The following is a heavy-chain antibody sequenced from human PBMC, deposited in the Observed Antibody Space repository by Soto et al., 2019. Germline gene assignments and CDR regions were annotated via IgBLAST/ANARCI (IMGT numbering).Heavy chain of an antibody. CDR3: ARYTITNCLDY. Sequence: ASVKVSCEASGYTFTSYYMHWVRQAPGQGLEWMGIINPSGGSTSYAQKFQGRVTMTRDTSTSTVYMELSSLRSEDTAVYYCARYTITNCLDYWGQGTLVTVSS. CDR1: GYTFTSYY. V-gene: IGHV1-46*01. J-gene: IGHJ4*02. D-gene: IGHD5-12*01. CDR2: INPSGGST.